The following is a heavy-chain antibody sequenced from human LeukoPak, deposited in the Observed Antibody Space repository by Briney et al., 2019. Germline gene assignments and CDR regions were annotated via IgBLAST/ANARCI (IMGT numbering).Heavy chain of an antibody. D-gene: IGHD2-2*01. CDR3: ASICSSSSCYLDY. Sequence: GGSLRLSCADSGFTFNNYGMHWVRQAPGKGLEWVAVMSFDGSNKYYADSVKGRFTISRDNSRNTLYLQMNGLRVEDTAVYYCASICSSSSCYLDYWGQGTLVTVSS. J-gene: IGHJ4*02. CDR1: GFTFNNYG. CDR2: MSFDGSNK. V-gene: IGHV3-30*03.